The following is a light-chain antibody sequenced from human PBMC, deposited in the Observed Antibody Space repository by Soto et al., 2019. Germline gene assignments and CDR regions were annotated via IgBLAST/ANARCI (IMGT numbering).Light chain of an antibody. J-gene: IGKJ2*01. CDR1: ESLSTS. V-gene: IGKV3-15*01. CDR2: GAS. CDR3: QSYNDWPFT. Sequence: EIVMTQSPATLSVSPGERVTLSCRASESLSTSLVWYQQKPGQAPRLLIYGASTKATGIPARFSGSGSATDFTLTISSLQSEDFAVYYRQSYNDWPFTFGQGTKLEI.